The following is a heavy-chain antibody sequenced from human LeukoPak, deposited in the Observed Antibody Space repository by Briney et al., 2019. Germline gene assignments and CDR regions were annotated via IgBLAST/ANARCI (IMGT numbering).Heavy chain of an antibody. V-gene: IGHV4-59*01. Sequence: SETLSLTCSGSGDSMSSYYWSWIRQPPGKGLGWIGYIYYSGSTNYNPSLKSRVTISVDTSKNQFSLNLSSVTAADTAVYYCARGLTIYDILTAYYTFPYFDYWGQGTLVTVSS. D-gene: IGHD3-9*01. J-gene: IGHJ4*02. CDR3: ARGLTIYDILTAYYTFPYFDY. CDR2: IYYSGST. CDR1: GDSMSSYY.